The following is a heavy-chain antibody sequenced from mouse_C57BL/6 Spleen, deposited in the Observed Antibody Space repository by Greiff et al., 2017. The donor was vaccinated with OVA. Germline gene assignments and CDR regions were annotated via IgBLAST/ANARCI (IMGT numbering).Heavy chain of an antibody. V-gene: IGHV7-1*01. CDR2: SRNKANDYTT. J-gene: IGHJ1*03. Sequence: EVNVVESGGGLVQSGRSLRLSCATSGFTFSDFYMEWVRQAPGKGLEWIAASRNKANDYTTEYSASVKGRFIVSRDTSQSILYLQMNALRAEDTAIYYCARDANDGYWYFDVWGTGATVTVSS. D-gene: IGHD2-3*01. CDR3: ARDANDGYWYFDV. CDR1: GFTFSDFY.